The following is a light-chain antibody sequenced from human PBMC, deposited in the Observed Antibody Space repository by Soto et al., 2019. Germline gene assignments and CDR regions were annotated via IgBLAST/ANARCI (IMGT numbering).Light chain of an antibody. Sequence: QSVLTQPPSASGTPGQRVTISCSGSSSNIGSNAVNWYQQLPGTAPKLLIYSNNQRPSGVPDRFSGSKSGTSASLAISGLQSEDEADYYCVAWDDSLSGPVFGTGTKLTVL. CDR1: SSNIGSNA. J-gene: IGLJ1*01. CDR3: VAWDDSLSGPV. CDR2: SNN. V-gene: IGLV1-44*01.